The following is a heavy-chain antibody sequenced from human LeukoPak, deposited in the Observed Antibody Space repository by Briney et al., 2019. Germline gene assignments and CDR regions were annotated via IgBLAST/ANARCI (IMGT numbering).Heavy chain of an antibody. CDR1: GFTFGDTW. CDR3: ARGAPAGPFDAFDI. V-gene: IGHV3-23*01. Sequence: GGSLRLSCAASGFTFGDTWMNWVRQAPGKGLEWVSGFSGSGDNTYYAEYVKGRFTISRDNSKNTLYLQMNSLRAEDTAVYYCARGAPAGPFDAFDIWGQGTMVTVSS. J-gene: IGHJ3*02. CDR2: FSGSGDNT. D-gene: IGHD6-13*01.